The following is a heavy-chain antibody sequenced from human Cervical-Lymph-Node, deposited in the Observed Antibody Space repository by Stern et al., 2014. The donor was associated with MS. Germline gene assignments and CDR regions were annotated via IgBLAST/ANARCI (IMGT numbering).Heavy chain of an antibody. J-gene: IGHJ2*01. CDR3: ARREASLSGGSSWYFDL. Sequence: EVQLVQSGAEVKKPGESLKISCKGSGYIFTSHWIGWVRQMPGKGLEWMGVIFPGDSDTRYSPSFQGQVTISVDKSISTAYLQWSSLKASDTAMYYCARREASLSGGSSWYFDLWGRGTLVTVSS. V-gene: IGHV5-51*03. D-gene: IGHD2-15*01. CDR1: GYIFTSHW. CDR2: IFPGDSDT.